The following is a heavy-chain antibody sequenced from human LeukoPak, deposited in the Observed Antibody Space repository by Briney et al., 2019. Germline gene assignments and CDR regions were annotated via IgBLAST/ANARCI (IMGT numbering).Heavy chain of an antibody. CDR1: GFTFSSYA. Sequence: GSLRLSCAASGFTFSSYAMSWIRQPPGKGLEWIGYIYYSGSTNYSPSLKSRVTISVDTSKNQFSLKLSSVTAADTAVYYCARDGGYWGQGTLVTVSS. CDR3: ARDGGY. CDR2: IYYSGST. V-gene: IGHV4-59*01. J-gene: IGHJ4*02. D-gene: IGHD3-16*01.